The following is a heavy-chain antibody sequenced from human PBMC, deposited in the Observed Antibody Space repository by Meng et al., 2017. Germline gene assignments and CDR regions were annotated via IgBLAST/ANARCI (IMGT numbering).Heavy chain of an antibody. V-gene: IGHV3-7*01. CDR3: ARVPAVAGYDAFDI. CDR2: IKQDGSEK. J-gene: IGHJ3*02. Sequence: GESLKISCAASGFTFSSYWMSWVRQAPGKGLEWVANIKQDGSEKYYVDSVKGRFTISRDNAKNSLYLQMNSLRAEDTAVYHCARVPAVAGYDAFDIWGQGTMVTVSS. CDR1: GFTFSSYW. D-gene: IGHD6-19*01.